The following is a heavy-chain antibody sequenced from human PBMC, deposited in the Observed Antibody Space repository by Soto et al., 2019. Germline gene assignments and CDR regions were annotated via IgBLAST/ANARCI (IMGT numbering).Heavy chain of an antibody. Sequence: SETLSLTCTVSGGSISSYYWSWIRQPPGKGLEWIGYIYYSGSTNYNPSLKSRVTISVDTSKNQFSLKLSSVTAADTAVYYCARHEGRVWGLGNWFDPWGQGTLVTVSS. CDR1: GGSISSYY. J-gene: IGHJ5*02. CDR2: IYYSGST. V-gene: IGHV4-59*08. D-gene: IGHD7-27*01. CDR3: ARHEGRVWGLGNWFDP.